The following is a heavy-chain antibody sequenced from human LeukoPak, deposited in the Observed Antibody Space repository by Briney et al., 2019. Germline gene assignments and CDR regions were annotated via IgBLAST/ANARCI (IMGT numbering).Heavy chain of an antibody. CDR1: GFTFSRDY. V-gene: IGHV3-64*01. D-gene: IGHD3-3*01. CDR3: ARDTNREQDI. Sequence: PGGSLRLSCAASGFTFSRDYIHWVRQAPGKGLEYVSAISGNGVKTHYTNSVKGRFTTSRDNSKNTVYLQMGSLSTEDTAVYYCARDTNREQDIWGQGTLVTVSS. CDR2: ISGNGVKT. J-gene: IGHJ4*02.